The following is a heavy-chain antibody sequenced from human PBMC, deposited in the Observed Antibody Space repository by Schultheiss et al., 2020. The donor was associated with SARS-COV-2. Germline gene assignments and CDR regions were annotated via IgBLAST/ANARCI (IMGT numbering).Heavy chain of an antibody. CDR2: ISYDGSNK. J-gene: IGHJ4*02. Sequence: GGSLRLSCAASGFTFSSYAMHWVRQAPGKGLEWVAVISYDGSNKYYADSVKGRFTISRDNSKNTVYLQMNSLRPEDTAVYYCAGGYSYDYWGQGTLVTVSS. V-gene: IGHV3-30*01. D-gene: IGHD5-18*01. CDR3: AGGYSYDY. CDR1: GFTFSSYA.